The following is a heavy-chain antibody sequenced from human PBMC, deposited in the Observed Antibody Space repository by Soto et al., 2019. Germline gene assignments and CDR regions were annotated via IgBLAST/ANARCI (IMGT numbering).Heavy chain of an antibody. Sequence: QLQLQESGPGLVKPSETLSLTCTVSGGSISSSSYYWGWIRQPPGKGLEWIGSIYYSGSTYYNPYLKSRVTISVDTSKNQFSLKLSSVTAADTAVYYCARAHYDSSGYVLAFDIWGQGTMVTVSS. V-gene: IGHV4-39*01. J-gene: IGHJ3*02. CDR3: ARAHYDSSGYVLAFDI. CDR2: IYYSGST. CDR1: GGSISSSSYY. D-gene: IGHD3-22*01.